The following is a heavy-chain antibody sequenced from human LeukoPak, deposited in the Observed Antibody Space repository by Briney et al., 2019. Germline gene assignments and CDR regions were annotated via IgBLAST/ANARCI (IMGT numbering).Heavy chain of an antibody. D-gene: IGHD3-3*01. V-gene: IGHV3-23*01. CDR2: ISGSGGST. CDR1: GLTFSRYA. Sequence: GVSRRLSCAASGLTFSRYAMRWVRQAPGKGLEWVSAISGSGGSTYYADSVKGRFTISRDNLKSTLYLQMNSLRAEDTAVYYYAKGPDITIFGVVIIPLDGMDVWGQGTTVTVSS. J-gene: IGHJ6*02. CDR3: AKGPDITIFGVVIIPLDGMDV.